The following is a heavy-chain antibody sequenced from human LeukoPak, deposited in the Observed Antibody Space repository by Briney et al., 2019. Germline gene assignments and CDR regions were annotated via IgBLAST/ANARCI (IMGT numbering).Heavy chain of an antibody. V-gene: IGHV4-38-2*02. CDR1: GYSISSGFY. CDR2: ISHSGST. CDR3: ARGLELSRQVDY. D-gene: IGHD3-16*02. J-gene: IGHJ4*02. Sequence: SETLSLTCTVSGYSISSGFYWGWIRQPPGKGLEWIGSISHSGSTYYNLSLKSRVTISVDTSKNQFSLKLSSVTAADTAVYYCARGLELSRQVDYWGQGTLVTVSS.